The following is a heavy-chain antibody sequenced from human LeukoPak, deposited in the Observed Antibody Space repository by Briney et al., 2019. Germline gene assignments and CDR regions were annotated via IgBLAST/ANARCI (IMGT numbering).Heavy chain of an antibody. D-gene: IGHD2-21*02. CDR2: IYWDDDK. Sequence: SGPTLVKPTQTLTLTCTFSGFSLSTSGVGVGWIRQPPGKALEWLALIYWDDDKRYSPSLKSRLTITKDTSKNQVVLTMTNMDPVDTATYYCARSLMVTPKLPGIFDSWGQGTLVTVSS. J-gene: IGHJ4*02. CDR3: ARSLMVTPKLPGIFDS. V-gene: IGHV2-5*02. CDR1: GFSLSTSGVG.